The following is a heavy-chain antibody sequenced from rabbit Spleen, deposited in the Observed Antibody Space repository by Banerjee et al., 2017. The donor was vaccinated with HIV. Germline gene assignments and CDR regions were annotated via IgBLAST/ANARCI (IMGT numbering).Heavy chain of an antibody. CDR3: AGCNDGGGYYLNL. J-gene: IGHJ4*01. Sequence: QEQLVESGGGLVRPEGSLKLSCTASGFSFSNKAVMCWVRQAPGKGLQWIACINAVTGNAVYATWAKGRFSFSKTSSTPVTLQMTGLAAADTAAYLCAGCNDGGGYYLNLWGPGTLVTVS. D-gene: IGHD1-1*01. CDR2: INAVTGNA. V-gene: IGHV1S45*01. CDR1: GFSFSNKAV.